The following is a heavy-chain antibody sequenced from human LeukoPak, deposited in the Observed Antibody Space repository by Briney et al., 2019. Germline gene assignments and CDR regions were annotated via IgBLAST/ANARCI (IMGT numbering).Heavy chain of an antibody. D-gene: IGHD3-10*01. CDR1: GGTFSSYA. J-gene: IGHJ4*02. CDR2: IIPIFGTA. CDR3: ARDHSYYDSGSYVNVDY. V-gene: IGHV1-69*05. Sequence: ASVKVSCKASGGTFSSYAISWVRQAPGQGLEWMGGIIPIFGTANYAQKFQGRVTMTRDRSSSTAYMELSRLRSDDTAVYYCARDHSYYDSGSYVNVDYWGQGTLVTVSS.